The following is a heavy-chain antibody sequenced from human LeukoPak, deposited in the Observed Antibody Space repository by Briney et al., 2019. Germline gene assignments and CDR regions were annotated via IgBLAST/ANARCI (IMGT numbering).Heavy chain of an antibody. CDR3: GRATCHSDGSAFRGYFDL. CDR1: GFTYCEHY. CDR2: TRNKANSHTT. Sequence: GGSLRHSCAAPGFTYCEHYMVWVRQAPGKGLEWVGHTRNKANSHTTGYAESVKGRFTRSRNDSKTSRYLQMNSLKTEDAAVYFCGRATCHSDGSAFRGYFDLWGRGTLVTVSS. V-gene: IGHV3-72*01. J-gene: IGHJ2*01. D-gene: IGHD1-1*01.